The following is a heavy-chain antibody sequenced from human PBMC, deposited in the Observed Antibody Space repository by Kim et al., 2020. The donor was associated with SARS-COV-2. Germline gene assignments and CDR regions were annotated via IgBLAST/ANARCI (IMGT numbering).Heavy chain of an antibody. Sequence: GGSLRLSCAASGFTFSDYYMTWMRQAPGKGLEWVSYISSSRSYTKYADSVKGRFTISRDNARNSLFLQMNSLTDEDTAVYYCERGGGSFSNDAFDIWGQGTMVTVSS. CDR3: ERGGGSFSNDAFDI. J-gene: IGHJ3*02. CDR1: GFTFSDYY. V-gene: IGHV3-11*05. D-gene: IGHD1-26*01. CDR2: ISSSRSYT.